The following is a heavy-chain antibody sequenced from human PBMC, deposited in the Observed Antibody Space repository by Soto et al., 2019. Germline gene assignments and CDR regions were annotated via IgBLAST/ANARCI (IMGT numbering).Heavy chain of an antibody. Sequence: PSETLSLTCTVSGGSISSYYWSWIRQPPGKGLEWIGYIYYSGCTNYNPSLKSRVTISVDTSKNQFSLKLSSVTAADTAVYYCARNYYDSSGYPNPFDYWGQGTLVTVSS. CDR2: IYYSGCT. J-gene: IGHJ4*02. CDR1: GGSISSYY. CDR3: ARNYYDSSGYPNPFDY. D-gene: IGHD3-22*01. V-gene: IGHV4-59*01.